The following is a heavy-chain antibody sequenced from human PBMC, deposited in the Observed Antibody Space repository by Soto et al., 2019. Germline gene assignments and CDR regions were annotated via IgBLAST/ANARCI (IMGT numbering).Heavy chain of an antibody. CDR2: ISAYNGNT. V-gene: IGHV1-18*01. CDR1: GYTFTSYG. CDR3: ARDGVSNYDILTGSSFDY. J-gene: IGHJ4*02. D-gene: IGHD3-9*01. Sequence: ASVKVSCKASGYTFTSYGISWVRQAPGQGLEWMGWISAYNGNTNYAQKLQGRVTMTTDTSTSTAYMELRSLRSDDTAVYYCARDGVSNYDILTGSSFDYWGQGTLVTFSS.